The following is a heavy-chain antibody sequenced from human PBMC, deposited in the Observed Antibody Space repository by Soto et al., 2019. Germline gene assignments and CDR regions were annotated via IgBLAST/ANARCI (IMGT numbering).Heavy chain of an antibody. CDR3: ARSPCYCRSTSCYRSSDYYYYMDV. CDR1: GGTFSSYT. Sequence: QVQLVQSGAEVTKPGSSVKVSCKASGGTFSSYTIIWVRQAPGQGLEWMGRIIPILGIANYAQKFQGRVTITGDKSTRSVYMELSSVRAEDTAVYSCARSPCYCRSTSCYRSSDYYYYMDVWGKGNTVTVSS. J-gene: IGHJ6*03. CDR2: IIPILGIA. V-gene: IGHV1-69*02. D-gene: IGHD2-2*01.